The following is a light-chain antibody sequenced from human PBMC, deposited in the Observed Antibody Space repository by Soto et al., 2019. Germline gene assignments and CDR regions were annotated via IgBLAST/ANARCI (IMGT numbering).Light chain of an antibody. Sequence: EIVLTQSPGTLSLSPGERATLSCRASQSVSSSYLAWYQQKPGQAPRLLIYDASNRATGIPARFSGSGSGTDFTLNISSLEPEDFVVYYCQQRANWITFGQGTRLEIK. CDR2: DAS. CDR1: QSVSSSY. CDR3: QQRANWIT. J-gene: IGKJ5*01. V-gene: IGKV3D-20*02.